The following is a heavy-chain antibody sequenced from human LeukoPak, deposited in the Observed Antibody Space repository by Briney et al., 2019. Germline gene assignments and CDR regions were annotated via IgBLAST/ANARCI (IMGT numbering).Heavy chain of an antibody. CDR3: ARGRYYGSGSYSWFDP. CDR2: IYYSGST. D-gene: IGHD3-10*01. Sequence: SETLSPTCTVSGGSISSSSYYWGWIRQPPGKGLGWIGSIYYSGSTYYNPSLKSRVTISVDTSKNQFSLKLSSVTAADTAVYYCARGRYYGSGSYSWFDPWGQGTLVTVSS. J-gene: IGHJ5*02. V-gene: IGHV4-39*01. CDR1: GGSISSSSYY.